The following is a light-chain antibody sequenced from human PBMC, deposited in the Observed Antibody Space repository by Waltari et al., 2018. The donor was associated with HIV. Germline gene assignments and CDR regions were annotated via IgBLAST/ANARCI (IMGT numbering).Light chain of an antibody. J-gene: IGLJ2*01. CDR2: EDS. CDR1: ALPKKY. Sequence: SYELTQPPSVSVSPGQTARNTCSGDALPKKYAYWYQQKSGQAPVLVIYEDSKRPSGIPERLSGSRSGTMATLTISGAQVEDEGDYHCYSTDSSGFGVFGGGTKLTVL. CDR3: YSTDSSGFGV. V-gene: IGLV3-10*01.